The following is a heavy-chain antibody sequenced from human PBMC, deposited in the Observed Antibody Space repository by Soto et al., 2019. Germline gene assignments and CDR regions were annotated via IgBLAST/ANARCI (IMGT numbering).Heavy chain of an antibody. CDR3: ARASAGQDYYYYMDV. J-gene: IGHJ6*03. CDR1: GGSFSGYY. CDR2: INHSGST. V-gene: IGHV4-34*01. Sequence: SETLSLTCAVYGGSFSGYYWSWIRQPPGKGLEWIGEINHSGSTNYNPSLKSRVTVSVDTSKNQFSLKLSSVTAADTAVYYCARASAGQDYYYYMDVWGKGTTVTVSS.